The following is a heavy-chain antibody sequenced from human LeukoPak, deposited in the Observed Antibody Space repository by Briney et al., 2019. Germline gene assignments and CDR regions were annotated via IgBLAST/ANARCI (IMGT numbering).Heavy chain of an antibody. Sequence: GGSLRLSCAASGFTFSSYDMHWDRQATGKGLEWVSAIGTAGDTYYPGSVKGRFTISRENAKNSLYLQMNSLRAGDTAVYYCARGRYYESYAFDIWGQGTMVTVSS. D-gene: IGHD3-22*01. V-gene: IGHV3-13*01. CDR1: GFTFSSYD. J-gene: IGHJ3*02. CDR2: IGTAGDT. CDR3: ARGRYYESYAFDI.